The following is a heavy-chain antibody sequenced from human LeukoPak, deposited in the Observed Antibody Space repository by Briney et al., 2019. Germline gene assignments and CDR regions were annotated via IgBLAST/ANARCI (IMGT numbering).Heavy chain of an antibody. D-gene: IGHD3-22*01. CDR1: GGSISSYY. Sequence: SETLSLTCTVSGGSISSYYWSWIRQPPGKGLEWIGYIYYSGSTNYNPSLKSRVTISVDTSKNQFSLKLSSVTAEDTAVYYCARDDDYYDSSGYSRYWGQGTLVTVSS. CDR3: ARDDDYYDSSGYSRY. CDR2: IYYSGST. V-gene: IGHV4-59*01. J-gene: IGHJ4*02.